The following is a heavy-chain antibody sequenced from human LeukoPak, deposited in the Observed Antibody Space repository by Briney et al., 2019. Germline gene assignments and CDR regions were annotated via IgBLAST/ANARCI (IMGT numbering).Heavy chain of an antibody. Sequence: SVKVSCKASGGTFSSYAISWVRQAPGQGLEWMGGIIPIFGTANYAQKFQGRVTITTDESTSTAYMELSSLRSEDTAVYYSARNDFRARHPWFDPSGPGAPLTVSS. V-gene: IGHV1-69*05. CDR2: IIPIFGTA. J-gene: IGHJ5*02. CDR1: GGTFSSYA. D-gene: IGHD3-3*01. CDR3: ARNDFRARHPWFDP.